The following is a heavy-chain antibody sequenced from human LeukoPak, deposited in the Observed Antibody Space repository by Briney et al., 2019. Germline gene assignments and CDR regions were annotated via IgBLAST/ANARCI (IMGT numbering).Heavy chain of an antibody. D-gene: IGHD3-22*01. CDR2: ISWNSGSI. V-gene: IGHV3-9*01. Sequence: GRSLRLSCAASGFTFDDYAMHWVRQAPGKGLEWVSGISWNSGSIGYAESVKGRFTISRDNAKNSLYLQMNSLRAEDTALYYCAKVGSEYYYDSSGPYGMDVWGQGTTVTVSS. CDR1: GFTFDDYA. CDR3: AKVGSEYYYDSSGPYGMDV. J-gene: IGHJ6*02.